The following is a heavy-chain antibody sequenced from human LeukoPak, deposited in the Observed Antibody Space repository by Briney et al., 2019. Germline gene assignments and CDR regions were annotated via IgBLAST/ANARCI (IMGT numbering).Heavy chain of an antibody. CDR1: GFTFSSYG. CDR3: ARELGRVGAFDI. CDR2: IWYDGSNK. D-gene: IGHD1-26*01. J-gene: IGHJ3*02. Sequence: GGGLRVSCAASGFTFSSYGMHWVRQGPGKELGWVAVIWYDGSNKYYADSVKGRFIISRDNSKNTLYLQMNSLRAEDTAVYYCARELGRVGAFDIWGQGTMVTVSS. V-gene: IGHV3-33*01.